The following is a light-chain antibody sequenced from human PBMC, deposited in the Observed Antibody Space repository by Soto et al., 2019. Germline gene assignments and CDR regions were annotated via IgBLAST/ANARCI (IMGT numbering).Light chain of an antibody. Sequence: QSVLTQPPSASGTPGQRVTISCSGSSSNIGSNTGNWYQQLPGAAPKLLIQSNNQRPSGVPDRFSGSQSGTSASLAISGLQSEDEADYYCAVWDDSLNGYVFGTGTKVTVL. J-gene: IGLJ1*01. CDR2: SNN. CDR3: AVWDDSLNGYV. CDR1: SSNIGSNT. V-gene: IGLV1-44*01.